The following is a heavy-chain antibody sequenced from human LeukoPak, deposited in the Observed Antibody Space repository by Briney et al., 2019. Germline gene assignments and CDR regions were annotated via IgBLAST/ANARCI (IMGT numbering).Heavy chain of an antibody. CDR2: INPGDSET. V-gene: IGHV5-51*01. J-gene: IGHJ4*02. CDR3: ARRRGSSERIDY. Sequence: GESLKISCKGSGYTFTSYWIGWVRQMPGKGLEWMGIINPGDSETRYSPSFQGQVTISADKSISTAYLQWRSLKASDTAMYYCARRRGSSERIDYWGQGTLVTVSS. D-gene: IGHD1-26*01. CDR1: GYTFTSYW.